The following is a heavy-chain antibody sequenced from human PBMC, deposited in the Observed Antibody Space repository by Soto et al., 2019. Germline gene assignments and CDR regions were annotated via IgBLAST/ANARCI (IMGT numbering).Heavy chain of an antibody. CDR1: RGCY. D-gene: IGHD3-10*01. Sequence: RGCYWLGCRLPLGKGREWIGEINHSGSTNYNPSLKSRGTISVDTSKNQFSLKLSSVTAADTAVYYCARGYLITMLRRLIANHYGLAAWGQCTTVT. J-gene: IGHJ6*02. CDR2: INHSGST. CDR3: ARGYLITMLRRLIANHYGLAA. V-gene: IGHV4-34*01.